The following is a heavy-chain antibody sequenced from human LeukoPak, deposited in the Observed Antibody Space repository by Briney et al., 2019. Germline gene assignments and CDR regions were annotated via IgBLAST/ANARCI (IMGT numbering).Heavy chain of an antibody. CDR2: ISWNSGSI. V-gene: IGHV3-9*01. CDR3: AKDIDGYNGNPGDY. J-gene: IGHJ4*02. CDR1: GFTFDDYA. Sequence: PGGSLRLSCAASGFTFDDYAMHWVRQAPGKGLEWVSGISWNSGSIGYADSVKGRFTISRDNAKNSLYLQMNSLRAEDTALYYCAKDIDGYNGNPGDYWGQGTLVTVSS. D-gene: IGHD5-24*01.